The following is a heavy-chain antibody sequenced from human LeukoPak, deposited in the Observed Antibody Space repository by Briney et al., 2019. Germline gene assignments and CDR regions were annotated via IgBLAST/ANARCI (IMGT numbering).Heavy chain of an antibody. D-gene: IGHD3-16*01. V-gene: IGHV3-23*01. CDR1: GFTFSSAA. CDR3: AKAYPTPQGVNFDY. CDR2: ISGGDYST. Sequence: GGSLRLSCAASGFTFSSAAISGVRQAPRKGLEWLSMISGGDYSTYYADSLKGRFTISRDSSKNTLYLQMNSLRTDATAVYYCAKAYPTPQGVNFDYWGQGTLVTVSS. J-gene: IGHJ4*02.